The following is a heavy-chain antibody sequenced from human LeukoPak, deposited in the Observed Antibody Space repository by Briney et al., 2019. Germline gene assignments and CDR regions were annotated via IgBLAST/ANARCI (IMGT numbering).Heavy chain of an antibody. J-gene: IGHJ4*02. CDR1: GFTFSSYA. Sequence: GGSLRLSCAASGFTFSSYAMSWVRQAPGKGLEWVSAISGSGGSTYYADSVKGRFTISRDNSKNTLYLQMNSLRAEDTAVYYCAKDHFGYSSSSDFDYWGQGTLVTVSS. V-gene: IGHV3-23*01. D-gene: IGHD2-2*01. CDR2: ISGSGGST. CDR3: AKDHFGYSSSSDFDY.